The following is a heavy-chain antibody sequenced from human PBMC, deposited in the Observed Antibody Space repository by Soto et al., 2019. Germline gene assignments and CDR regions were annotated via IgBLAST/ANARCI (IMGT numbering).Heavy chain of an antibody. Sequence: SETLSLTCSVSGGSISSSSHYWGWIRQSPGKGLDWIGSIYYRGSAYYNPSLKSRVTISVDTSKNQFSLKLRSVTAADTSVYYCARVSSIAARRPYDSWGQGTLVTVSS. CDR3: ARVSSIAARRPYDS. CDR2: IYYRGSA. CDR1: GGSISSSSHY. J-gene: IGHJ4*02. D-gene: IGHD6-6*01. V-gene: IGHV4-39*02.